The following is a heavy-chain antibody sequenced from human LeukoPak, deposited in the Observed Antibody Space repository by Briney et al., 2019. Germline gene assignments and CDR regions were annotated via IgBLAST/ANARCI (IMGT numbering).Heavy chain of an antibody. J-gene: IGHJ3*02. V-gene: IGHV1-18*01. CDR1: GYTFTSYG. D-gene: IGHD2-15*01. Sequence: ASVKVSCKASGYTFTSYGISWVRQAPGQGLEWMGWISAYNGNTNYAQKLQGRVTMTTDIATSTAYMELRSLRSDDTAVYYCARSFYCSGGSCYSGYDAFDIWGQGTMVTVSS. CDR2: ISAYNGNT. CDR3: ARSFYCSGGSCYSGYDAFDI.